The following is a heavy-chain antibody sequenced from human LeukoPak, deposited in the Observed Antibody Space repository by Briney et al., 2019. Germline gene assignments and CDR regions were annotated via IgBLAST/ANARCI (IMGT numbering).Heavy chain of an antibody. CDR2: INPSVGST. Sequence: ASVKVSCKASGYTFATYYLHWVRQVPGQGLEWMGIINPSVGSTSYAQKFQGRVTLTTDTSTSTVHMELSSLRSEDTAVYYCAKTDGYTSGWSGIDYWGQGTLVTVSS. CDR1: GYTFATYY. D-gene: IGHD6-19*01. J-gene: IGHJ4*02. V-gene: IGHV1-46*01. CDR3: AKTDGYTSGWSGIDY.